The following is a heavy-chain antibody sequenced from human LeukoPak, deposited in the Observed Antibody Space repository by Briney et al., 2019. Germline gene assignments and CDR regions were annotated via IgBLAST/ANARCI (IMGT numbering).Heavy chain of an antibody. V-gene: IGHV3-30-3*01. CDR3: AREALDYDSSGYMYYFDY. CDR1: GFTVSNNY. CDR2: ISYDGSNK. D-gene: IGHD3-22*01. Sequence: PGGSLRLSCAASGFTVSNNYMSWVRQAPGKGLEWVAVISYDGSNKYYADSVKGRFTISRDNSKNTLYLQMNSLRAEDTAVYYCAREALDYDSSGYMYYFDYWGQGTLVTVSS. J-gene: IGHJ4*02.